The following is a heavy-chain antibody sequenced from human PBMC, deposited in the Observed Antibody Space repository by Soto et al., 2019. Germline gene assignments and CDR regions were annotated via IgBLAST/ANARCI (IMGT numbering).Heavy chain of an antibody. CDR1: GYTFTGYY. CDR3: ARDPGAAASVGYYYYGMAV. CDR2: INPNSGGT. V-gene: IGHV1-2*04. D-gene: IGHD6-13*01. Sequence: ASVKVSCKASGYTFTGYYMHWVRQAPGQGLEWMGWINPNSGGTNYAQKFQGWVTMTRDTSISTAYMELSRLRSDDTAVYYCARDPGAAASVGYYYYGMAVWGQGTTVTVSS. J-gene: IGHJ6*02.